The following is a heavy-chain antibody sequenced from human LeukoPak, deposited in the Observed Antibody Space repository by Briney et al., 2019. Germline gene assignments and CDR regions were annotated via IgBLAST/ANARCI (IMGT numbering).Heavy chain of an antibody. V-gene: IGHV3-7*01. D-gene: IGHD3-16*01. CDR3: GRPLGGATDYDP. CDR1: EFAFRSSW. CDR2: INEDGSRK. Sequence: PGGSLRLSCIASEFAFRSSWMSWVRQAPGKGLEWVASINEDGSRKHYVDSVKGRFTVSRDNADKSLYLQANSLRAEDTAIYYWGRPLGGATDYDPWGQGTLVTVSS. J-gene: IGHJ5*02.